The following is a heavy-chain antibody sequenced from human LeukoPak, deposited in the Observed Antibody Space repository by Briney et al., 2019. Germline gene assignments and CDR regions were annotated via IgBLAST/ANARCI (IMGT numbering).Heavy chain of an antibody. CDR2: IYYSGST. CDR1: GGSISSYY. D-gene: IGHD4-17*01. V-gene: IGHV4-59*01. Sequence: SETLSLTCTVSGGSISSYYWSWIRQPPGKGLEWIGYIYYSGSTNYNPSLKSRVTISVDTSKNQFSLKLSSVTAADTAVYYCARSFSSYGDYGHYWGQGTLVTVSS. CDR3: ARSFSSYGDYGHY. J-gene: IGHJ4*02.